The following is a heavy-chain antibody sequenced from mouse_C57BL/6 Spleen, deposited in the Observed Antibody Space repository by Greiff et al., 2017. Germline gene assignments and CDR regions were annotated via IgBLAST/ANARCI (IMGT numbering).Heavy chain of an antibody. J-gene: IGHJ2*01. CDR2: FYPGSGSI. D-gene: IGHD1-1*01. CDR1: GYTFTEYT. CDR3: ARHEGEGGDYYYGLLDY. V-gene: IGHV1-62-2*01. Sequence: QVHVKQSGAELVKPGASVKLSCKASGYTFTEYTIHWVKQRSGQGLEWIGWFYPGSGSIKYNEKFKDKATLTADKSSSTVYMELSRLTSEDSAVYFCARHEGEGGDYYYGLLDYWGQGTTLTVSS.